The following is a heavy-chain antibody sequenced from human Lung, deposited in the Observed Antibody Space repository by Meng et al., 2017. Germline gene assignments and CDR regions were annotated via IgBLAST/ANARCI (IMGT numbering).Heavy chain of an antibody. D-gene: IGHD6-13*01. J-gene: IGHJ4*02. V-gene: IGHV3-48*03. CDR1: GFTFRSYE. CDR3: TREDIPADGPLNY. Sequence: GGSLKISCAASGFTFRSYEINWVRQAPGKGLEWVAYIFSSSTYIHYADSVKGRFTISRDNAKNSAYLQMNSLRADDTAVYYCTREDIPADGPLNYWGQGILVTVSS. CDR2: IFSSSTYI.